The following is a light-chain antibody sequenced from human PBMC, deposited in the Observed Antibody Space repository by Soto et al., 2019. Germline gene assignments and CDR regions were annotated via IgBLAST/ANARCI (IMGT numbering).Light chain of an antibody. Sequence: EMVVTQSPATLSGSTGERATLSCRASQSVSSNLAWYQQKPGQAPRLLIYGASTRATGIPARFSGSGSGTEFTLTISILQSEDFAVYYCQQYNNWPPWTFGQGTKVDIK. CDR1: QSVSSN. V-gene: IGKV3-15*01. CDR3: QQYNNWPPWT. J-gene: IGKJ1*01. CDR2: GAS.